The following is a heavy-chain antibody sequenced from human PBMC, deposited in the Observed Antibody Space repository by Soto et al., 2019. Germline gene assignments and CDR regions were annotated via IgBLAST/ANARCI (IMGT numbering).Heavy chain of an antibody. V-gene: IGHV4-38-2*01. Sequence: SETLSLTCAVSGDSISSGNWWNWIRQPPGKGLEWIGSIYYSGSTYYNPSLKSRVTISVDTSKNQFSLKLSSVTAADTAVYYCARIYYDSVFDYWGQGTLVTVSS. CDR2: IYYSGST. D-gene: IGHD3-22*01. CDR1: GDSISSGNW. CDR3: ARIYYDSVFDY. J-gene: IGHJ4*02.